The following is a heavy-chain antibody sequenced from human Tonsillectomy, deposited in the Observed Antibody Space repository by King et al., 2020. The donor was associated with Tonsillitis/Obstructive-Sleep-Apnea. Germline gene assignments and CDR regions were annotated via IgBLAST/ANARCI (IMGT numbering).Heavy chain of an antibody. CDR1: GGSFSGYY. V-gene: IGHV4-34*01. D-gene: IGHD4-11*01. Sequence: VQLQQWGAGLLKPSETLSLHCAVYGGSFSGYYWSWIRQPPGKGLEWIGEINHSGSTNYNPSLKSRVTISVDTSKNQFSLKLSSVTAADTAVYYCARGGDYSNTWGQGTLVTVSS. CDR3: ARGGDYSNT. CDR2: INHSGST. J-gene: IGHJ5*02.